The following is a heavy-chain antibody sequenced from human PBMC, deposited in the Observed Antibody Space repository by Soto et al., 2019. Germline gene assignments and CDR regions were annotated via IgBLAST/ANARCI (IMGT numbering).Heavy chain of an antibody. D-gene: IGHD2-15*01. V-gene: IGHV4-30-2*01. CDR2: IYHSGST. CDR1: GGSISSGGYS. CDR3: ARGQVVAAQH. J-gene: IGHJ4*02. Sequence: QRQLQESGSGLVKPSQTLSLTCAVSGGSISSGGYSWSWIRQPPGKGLEWIGYIYHSGSTYYNPSLKSRVTISVDRSKNQFSPKLSSVTAADTAVYYCARGQVVAAQHWGQGTLVTVSS.